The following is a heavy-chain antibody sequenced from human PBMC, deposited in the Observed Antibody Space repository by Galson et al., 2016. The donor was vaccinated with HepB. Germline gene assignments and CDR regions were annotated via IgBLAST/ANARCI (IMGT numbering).Heavy chain of an antibody. Sequence: SLRLSCAASDFTVSNNYMMWVRQAPGKGLEWVSLIYSGGTTHYTDSVKGRFTISRDSSKNTLYLLLNSLRAEDTAMYHCATLNYYSGRHYWGPGTLVTVSS. CDR1: DFTVSNNY. V-gene: IGHV3-53*01. CDR2: IYSGGTT. D-gene: IGHD3-10*01. CDR3: ATLNYYSGRHY. J-gene: IGHJ4*02.